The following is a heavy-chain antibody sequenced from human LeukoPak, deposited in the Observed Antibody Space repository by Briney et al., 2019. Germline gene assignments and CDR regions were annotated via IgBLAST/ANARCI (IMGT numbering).Heavy chain of an antibody. CDR1: GGSISSGSYY. D-gene: IGHD3-22*01. J-gene: IGHJ4*02. V-gene: IGHV4-61*02. Sequence: SETLSLTCTVSGGSISSGSYYWSWIRQPAGKGLEWIGRIYTSGSTNYNPSLKSRVTISVDTSKNQFSLKLSSVTAADTAVYYCARVDGHAGYYDSSGFLDYWGQRTLVTVSS. CDR2: IYTSGST. CDR3: ARVDGHAGYYDSSGFLDY.